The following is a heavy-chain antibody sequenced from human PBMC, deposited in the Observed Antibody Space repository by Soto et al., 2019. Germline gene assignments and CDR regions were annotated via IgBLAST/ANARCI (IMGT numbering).Heavy chain of an antibody. V-gene: IGHV3-30*03. Sequence: QVQLVESGGGVVQPGRSLRLTCAASGFTFSGYGMHWVRQAPGKGLEWVAVLAYDGSSMYYGDSVKGRFTISRDNSKNTLFLQMSNVRAEDTAIYYCAREYAWNHWYFDLWGRGTLVTVSS. CDR2: LAYDGSSM. CDR1: GFTFSGYG. CDR3: AREYAWNHWYFDL. D-gene: IGHD1-1*01. J-gene: IGHJ2*01.